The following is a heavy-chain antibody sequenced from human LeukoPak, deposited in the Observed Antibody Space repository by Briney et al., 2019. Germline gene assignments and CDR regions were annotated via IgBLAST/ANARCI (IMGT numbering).Heavy chain of an antibody. CDR2: IIPILGIA. CDR3: AREAGRAGYYYDSSGYIDY. J-gene: IGHJ4*02. V-gene: IGHV1-69*04. D-gene: IGHD3-22*01. Sequence: SVKVSCKASGGTFSSYTISWVRQAPGQGLEWMGRIIPILGIANYAQKFQGRVTITADKSTSTAYMELSSLRSEDTAVYYCAREAGRAGYYYDSSGYIDYWGQGTLVTVSS. CDR1: GGTFSSYT.